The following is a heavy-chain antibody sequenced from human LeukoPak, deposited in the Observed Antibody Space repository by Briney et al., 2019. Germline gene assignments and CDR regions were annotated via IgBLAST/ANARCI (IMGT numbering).Heavy chain of an antibody. V-gene: IGHV3-9*01. CDR1: GFTFDDYA. CDR2: ISWNSGSI. Sequence: GRSLRLSCAASGFTFDDYAMHWVRQAPGKGLEWVSGISWNSGSIGYADSVKGRFTISRDNAKNSLYLQMNSLRAEDTALYYCAKAFQAWDYGDAFDIWGQGTMVTASS. CDR3: AKAFQAWDYGDAFDI. J-gene: IGHJ3*02. D-gene: IGHD4-17*01.